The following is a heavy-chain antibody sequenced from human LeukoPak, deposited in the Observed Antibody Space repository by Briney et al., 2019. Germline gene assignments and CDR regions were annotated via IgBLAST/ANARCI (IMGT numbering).Heavy chain of an antibody. V-gene: IGHV1-2*02. CDR1: GYTFTGYY. CDR3: ARDHTVTTYYYYYYYMDV. J-gene: IGHJ6*03. D-gene: IGHD4-11*01. CDR2: INPNSGGT. Sequence: ASVKVSCKGSGYTFTGYYMHWVRQAPGQGLEWMGWINPNSGGTNYAQKFQGRVTMTRDTSISTAYMELSRLRSDDTAVYYCARDHTVTTYYYYYYYMDVWGKGTTVTVFS.